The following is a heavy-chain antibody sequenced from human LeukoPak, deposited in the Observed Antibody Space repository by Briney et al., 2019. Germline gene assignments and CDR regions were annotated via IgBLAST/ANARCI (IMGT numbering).Heavy chain of an antibody. D-gene: IGHD6-19*01. Sequence: PGGSLRLSCAASGFTFSSYGMHWVRQAPGKGLEWVSAISGSGGSTYYADSVKGRFTISRDNSKNTLYLQMNSLRAEDTAVYYCAKRGGSGWYFDYWGQGTLVTVSS. V-gene: IGHV3-23*01. CDR1: GFTFSSYG. CDR3: AKRGGSGWYFDY. CDR2: ISGSGGST. J-gene: IGHJ4*02.